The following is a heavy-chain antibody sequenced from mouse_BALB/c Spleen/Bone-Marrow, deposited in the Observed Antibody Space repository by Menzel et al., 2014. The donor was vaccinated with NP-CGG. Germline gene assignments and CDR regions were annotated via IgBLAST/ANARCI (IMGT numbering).Heavy chain of an antibody. CDR1: GFTFRDYG. CDR3: TSHQMYSYARSYEYFDF. J-gene: IGHJ1*01. CDR2: ISNLAYSI. D-gene: IGHD1-1*01. Sequence: EVQLQESGGGLVQPGGSRKLSCAASGFTFRDYGMAWARQAPGKGLEWVAFISNLAYSIYYADTVTGRFTISRENAKNTLCLKISSLRSTDTAMYYTTSHQMYSYARSYEYFDFWSEATTVTVSS. V-gene: IGHV5-15*02.